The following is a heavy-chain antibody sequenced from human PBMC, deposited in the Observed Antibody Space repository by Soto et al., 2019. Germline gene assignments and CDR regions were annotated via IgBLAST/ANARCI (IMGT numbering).Heavy chain of an antibody. D-gene: IGHD5-12*01. CDR1: GFTFSSYS. CDR3: ARDVYTGYDTYYYYYMDV. V-gene: IGHV3-21*01. J-gene: IGHJ6*03. CDR2: IGRVSSHI. Sequence: EVQLVESGGGLVRPGGSLRLSCAASGFTFSSYSLNWVRQAPGKGLEWVSSIGRVSSHIYYADSMKGRFTVSRDNAKNSLYLQMNNLRVEDTAVYYCARDVYTGYDTYYYYYMDVWGKGTTVTVSS.